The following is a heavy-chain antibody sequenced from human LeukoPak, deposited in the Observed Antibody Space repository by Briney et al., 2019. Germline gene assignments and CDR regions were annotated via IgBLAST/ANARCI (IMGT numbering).Heavy chain of an antibody. D-gene: IGHD5-24*01. CDR1: GGTFTSYA. CDR3: ARGLRRSLQIAGY. J-gene: IGHJ4*02. V-gene: IGHV1-69*05. Sequence: ASVKVSCKASGGTFTSYAISWVRQAPGQGLEWMGRIIAIFGTANYAQKFQARVTITTDESTSTAYMKLSSLRSEDTAVYYCARGLRRSLQIAGYWGQGTLVTVSS. CDR2: IIAIFGTA.